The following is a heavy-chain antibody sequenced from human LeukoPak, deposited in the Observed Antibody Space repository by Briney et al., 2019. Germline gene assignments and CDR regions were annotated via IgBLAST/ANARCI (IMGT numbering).Heavy chain of an antibody. CDR3: ARDPLYASGPPADY. J-gene: IGHJ4*02. CDR1: GYTFTGYY. CDR2: INPNSGGT. Sequence: GASVKVSCKASGYTFTGYYMHWVRQAPGQGLEWRGWINPNSGGTNYAQKFQGRVTMTRDTSISTAYMELSRLRSDDTAVYYCARDPLYASGPPADYSGQGTLVTVSS. D-gene: IGHD2/OR15-2a*01. V-gene: IGHV1-2*02.